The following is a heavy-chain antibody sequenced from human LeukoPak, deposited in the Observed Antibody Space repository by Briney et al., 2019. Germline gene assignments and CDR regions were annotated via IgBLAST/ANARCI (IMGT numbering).Heavy chain of an antibody. CDR1: GGTFSSYA. J-gene: IGHJ4*02. V-gene: IGHV1-69*13. CDR2: IIPIFGKA. CDR3: ARGWLAETTVATPYNY. Sequence: SVKVSCKASGGTFSSYAISWVRQAPGQGLEWMGGIIPIFGKANYAQKFQGRVTITAVESMSTAYMEVSRLRSEDTAVYYCARGWLAETTVATPYNYWGQGTLVTVSS. D-gene: IGHD4-23*01.